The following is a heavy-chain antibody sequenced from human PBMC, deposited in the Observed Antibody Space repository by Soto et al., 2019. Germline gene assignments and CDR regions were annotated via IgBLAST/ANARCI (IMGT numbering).Heavy chain of an antibody. CDR1: GGTFSSYA. V-gene: IGHV1-69*01. J-gene: IGHJ5*02. Sequence: QVQLVQSWAEVKKPGSSVKVSCKASGGTFSSYAISWVRQAPGQGLEWMGGIIPIFGTANYAQKFQGRVTITADESTSTAYMELSSLRSEDTAVYYCARFPYYGSGSTPNWLDPLGQGTLVTVSS. CDR2: IIPIFGTA. D-gene: IGHD3-10*01. CDR3: ARFPYYGSGSTPNWLDP.